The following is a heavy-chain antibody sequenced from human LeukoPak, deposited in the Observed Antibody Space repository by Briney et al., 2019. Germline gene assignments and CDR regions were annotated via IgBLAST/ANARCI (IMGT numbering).Heavy chain of an antibody. D-gene: IGHD4-17*01. CDR3: ARGRSDYGDLY. J-gene: IGHJ4*02. V-gene: IGHV4-59*01. CDR2: IYYSGST. Sequence: PSETLSLTCTVSGGSISSYYWSWIRQPPGKGLERIGYIYYSGSTNYNPSLKSRVTISVDASKNQFSLKLSSVTAADTAVYYCARGRSDYGDLYWGQGTLVTVSS. CDR1: GGSISSYY.